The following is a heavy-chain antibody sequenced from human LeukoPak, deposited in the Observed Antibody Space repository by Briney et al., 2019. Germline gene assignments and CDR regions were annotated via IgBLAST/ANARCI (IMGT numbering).Heavy chain of an antibody. CDR3: AKEGTASKPSDLDY. Sequence: GGSLRLSCAASGFTFTDYGMRWVRQAPGKGLEWVAFIRFDGSNKYYADSVKGRFTISRDNSKNTLYLQINSLRTEDTAVYYCAKEGTASKPSDLDYWGQGTLVTVSS. CDR1: GFTFTDYG. V-gene: IGHV3-30*02. J-gene: IGHJ4*02. CDR2: IRFDGSNK. D-gene: IGHD1-1*01.